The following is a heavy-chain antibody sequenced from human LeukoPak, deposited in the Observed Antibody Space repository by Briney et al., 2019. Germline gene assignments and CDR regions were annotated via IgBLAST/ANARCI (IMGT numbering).Heavy chain of an antibody. CDR3: AKYSGYDLRAFDI. CDR2: ITQSGSP. D-gene: IGHD5-12*01. Sequence: PSETLSLTCAVYGGSFSGYYWSWIRQPPGKGLEWIGEITQSGSPNYNPSLKTGVTISVDTPKNQFSLKLSSVTAEDTAVYYCAKYSGYDLRAFDIWGQGTMVTVSS. V-gene: IGHV4-34*01. CDR1: GGSFSGYY. J-gene: IGHJ3*02.